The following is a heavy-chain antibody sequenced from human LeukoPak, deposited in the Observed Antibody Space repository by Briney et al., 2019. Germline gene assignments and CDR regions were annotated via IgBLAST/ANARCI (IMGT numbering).Heavy chain of an antibody. V-gene: IGHV4-61*02. J-gene: IGHJ4*02. CDR1: GGSISSGSYY. D-gene: IGHD4-11*01. Sequence: PSETLSLTCTFSGGSISSGSYYWSWIRQPAGKGLEWIGRIYTSGSTNYNPSLNSRVTISVDTSKSQFSLKLSSVTAADTAVYYCARGVSTVNFDYWGQGTLVTVSS. CDR2: IYTSGST. CDR3: ARGVSTVNFDY.